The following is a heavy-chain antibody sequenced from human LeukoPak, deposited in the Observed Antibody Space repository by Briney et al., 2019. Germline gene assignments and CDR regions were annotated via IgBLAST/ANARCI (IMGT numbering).Heavy chain of an antibody. V-gene: IGHV4-59*08. J-gene: IGHJ4*02. Sequence: SETLSLTCTVSGDSISGSYWSWIRQPPGKGLEWIGYVYQTGHNHNNPSLKSRVTISLDTSTNQVSLKLTSATAADTAVYYCARHWRYGGGSCYFENWGQGTLVTVSS. CDR1: GDSISGSY. CDR3: ARHWRYGGGSCYFEN. D-gene: IGHD3-10*01. CDR2: VYQTGHN.